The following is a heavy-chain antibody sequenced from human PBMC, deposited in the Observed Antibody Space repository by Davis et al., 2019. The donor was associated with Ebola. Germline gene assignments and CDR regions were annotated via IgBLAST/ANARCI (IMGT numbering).Heavy chain of an antibody. D-gene: IGHD3-16*02. CDR3: ARDLGGVIVRYYYYGMDV. CDR1: RYTLTSYG. J-gene: IGHJ6*02. V-gene: IGHV1-18*01. CDR2: ISAYNGNT. Sequence: ASVNVSCKASRYTLTSYGISWVRQAPGQGLEWMGWISAYNGNTNYAQKLQGRVTMTTDTSTSTAYMELRSLRSDDTAVYYCARDLGGVIVRYYYYGMDVWGQGTTVTVSS.